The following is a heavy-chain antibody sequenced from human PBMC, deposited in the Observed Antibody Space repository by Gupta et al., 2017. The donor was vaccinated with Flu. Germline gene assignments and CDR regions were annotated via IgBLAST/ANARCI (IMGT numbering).Heavy chain of an antibody. CDR1: GGPISTYY. CDR2: IYTSGST. Sequence: QVQLQESGPGLVKPSETLSLTCTVSGGPISTYYWSWIRQPPGKGLEWIGYIYTSGSTNYNPSLTSRLTISVDTSRSQFSLKLSAVTAADTAVYYCARHYAWDYGLDVWGQGTTVTVSS. D-gene: IGHD3-16*01. V-gene: IGHV4-59*08. J-gene: IGHJ6*02. CDR3: ARHYAWDYGLDV.